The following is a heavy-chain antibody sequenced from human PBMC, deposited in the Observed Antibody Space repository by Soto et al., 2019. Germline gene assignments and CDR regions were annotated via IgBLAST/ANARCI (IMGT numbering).Heavy chain of an antibody. CDR3: ARGPSGDKVHY. CDR2: IFDSGTT. J-gene: IGHJ4*02. D-gene: IGHD7-27*01. CDR1: GGSITSDYSF. Sequence: SETLSLTCTVSGGSITSDYSFWSWIRQPPGEGLEWIGHIFDSGTTYTNPSLRSQVAISLDTSKNHFSLTLSSVTAADTAVYYCARGPSGDKVHYWGQGSLVTVSS. V-gene: IGHV4-30-4*01.